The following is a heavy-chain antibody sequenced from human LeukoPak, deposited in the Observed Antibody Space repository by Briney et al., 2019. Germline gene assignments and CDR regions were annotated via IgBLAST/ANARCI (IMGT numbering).Heavy chain of an antibody. CDR1: GYTFTNYS. CDR3: ASLRLIYF. V-gene: IGHV1-2*02. D-gene: IGHD5-12*01. Sequence: GASVKVSCKASGYTFTNYSMNGVRQAPGQGLEWMGWLSPNTGGTNYAQKFQGRVTMTRDTSISTAYMELSRLRSDDTAVYYCASLRLIYFWGQGTLVTVSS. J-gene: IGHJ4*02. CDR2: LSPNTGGT.